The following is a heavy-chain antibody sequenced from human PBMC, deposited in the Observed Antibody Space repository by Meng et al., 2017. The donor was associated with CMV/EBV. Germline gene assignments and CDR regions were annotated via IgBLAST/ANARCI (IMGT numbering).Heavy chain of an antibody. CDR2: INQGGSEK. V-gene: IGHV3-7*01. Sequence: GGSLRLSCAASGLTFSNYFMKWVRQAPGKGLEWVANINQGGSEKNYVDSVKGRFTISRDNAKNSLYLQMNSLRGEDTAVYYCATYYSSLTGYYLLGGYWGQGTLVTVSS. CDR3: ATYYSSLTGYYLLGGY. D-gene: IGHD3-9*01. CDR1: GLTFSNYF. J-gene: IGHJ4*02.